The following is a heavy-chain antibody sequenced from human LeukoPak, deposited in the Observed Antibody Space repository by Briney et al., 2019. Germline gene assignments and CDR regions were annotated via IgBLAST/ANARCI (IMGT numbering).Heavy chain of an antibody. Sequence: GRSLRLSCAASGFTFSSYGMHWVRQAPGKGLEWVAVISYDGSNKYYADSVKGRFTISRNNSKNTLYLQMNSLRAEDTAVYYCAKDLGRERAISSPGQDYWGQGTLVTVSS. J-gene: IGHJ4*02. V-gene: IGHV3-30*18. D-gene: IGHD1-1*01. CDR2: ISYDGSNK. CDR1: GFTFSSYG. CDR3: AKDLGRERAISSPGQDY.